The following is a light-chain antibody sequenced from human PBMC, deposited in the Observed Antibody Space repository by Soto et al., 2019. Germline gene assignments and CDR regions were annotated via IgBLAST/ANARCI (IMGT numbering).Light chain of an antibody. Sequence: QSVLTQPPSVSGAPGQRVTISCTGSSSNIGTGYDVHWYQQLPGKVPKVLNSGDINRPSGVPDRFSGSKSGTSASLAITGLQAEDEADYYCQSYDTSLGGSYVFGTGTKVTVL. V-gene: IGLV1-40*01. CDR3: QSYDTSLGGSYV. J-gene: IGLJ1*01. CDR1: SSNIGTGYD. CDR2: GDI.